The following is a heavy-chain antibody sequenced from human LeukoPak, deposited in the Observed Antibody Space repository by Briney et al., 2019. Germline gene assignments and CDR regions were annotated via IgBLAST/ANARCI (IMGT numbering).Heavy chain of an antibody. Sequence: SETLSLTCTVSGGSISSGGYSWSWIRQPPGKGLEWIGYIYYSGSTYYNPSLKSRVTISVDTSKNQFSLKLSSVTAADTAVYYCARGSVGSGYYVENYFDYWGQGTLVTVSS. J-gene: IGHJ4*02. V-gene: IGHV4-30-4*07. CDR1: GGSISSGGYS. D-gene: IGHD3-22*01. CDR3: ARGSVGSGYYVENYFDY. CDR2: IYYSGST.